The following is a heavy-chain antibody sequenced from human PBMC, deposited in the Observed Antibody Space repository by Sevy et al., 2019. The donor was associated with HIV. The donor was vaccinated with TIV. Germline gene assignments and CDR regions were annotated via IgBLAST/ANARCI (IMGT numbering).Heavy chain of an antibody. J-gene: IGHJ4*02. CDR1: GFTFSRYW. Sequence: GGSLRLSCVASGFTFSRYWMSWVRQAPGKGLEWVANIKQDGSEKYYVDSVKGRFTISRDNAKNSLYLQMSSLRAEDTAVYYCAREGYYYDSSGSSDYWGQGTLVTVSS. CDR3: AREGYYYDSSGSSDY. D-gene: IGHD3-22*01. V-gene: IGHV3-7*03. CDR2: IKQDGSEK.